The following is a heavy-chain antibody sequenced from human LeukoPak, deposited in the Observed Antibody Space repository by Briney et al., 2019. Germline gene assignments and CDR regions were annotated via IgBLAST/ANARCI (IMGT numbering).Heavy chain of an antibody. V-gene: IGHV1-8*01. Sequence: ASVKVSCKASGYTFTSYDINWVRQATGQGLEWMGWMNPNSGNTGYAQKFQGRVTMTRNTSISTAYMELSSLRSEDTAVYYCARGRSKQWLPQRNWFDPWGQGTLVTVSS. CDR1: GYTFTSYD. CDR3: ARGRSKQWLPQRNWFDP. D-gene: IGHD6-19*01. J-gene: IGHJ5*02. CDR2: MNPNSGNT.